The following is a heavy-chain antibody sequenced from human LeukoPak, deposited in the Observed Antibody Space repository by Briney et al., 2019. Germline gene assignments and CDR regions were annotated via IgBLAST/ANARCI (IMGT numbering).Heavy chain of an antibody. Sequence: ASVKVSCKASGYTFTGYYMRWVRQAPGQGLGWMGWINPKSGGTNYAQKFQGRVTMTRDTSISTAYMEVSRMTSDDTAVYYCATSGGTSGPELDYWGQGTLVTVSS. CDR1: GYTFTGYY. CDR3: ATSGGTSGPELDY. J-gene: IGHJ4*02. V-gene: IGHV1-2*02. D-gene: IGHD3-3*01. CDR2: INPKSGGT.